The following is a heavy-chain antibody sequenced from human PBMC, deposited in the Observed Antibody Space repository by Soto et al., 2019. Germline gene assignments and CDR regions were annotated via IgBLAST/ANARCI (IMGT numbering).Heavy chain of an antibody. D-gene: IGHD3-3*01. V-gene: IGHV4-31*03. J-gene: IGHJ4*02. CDR2: IDDSGYT. CDR3: ARKQAGFFYGIDY. CDR1: GGSISTGGYY. Sequence: SETLSLTCTVSGGSISTGGYYWSWIRQYPGKGLEWLGYIDDSGYTFYNPSLQSRLTLSMDTSKNQFSLKLSSATAADTAVYFCARKQAGFFYGIDYWGQGTLVT.